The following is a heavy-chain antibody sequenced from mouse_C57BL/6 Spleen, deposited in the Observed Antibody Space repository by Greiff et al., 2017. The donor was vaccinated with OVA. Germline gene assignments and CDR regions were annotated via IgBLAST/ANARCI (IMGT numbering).Heavy chain of an antibody. J-gene: IGHJ2*01. V-gene: IGHV1-69*01. CDR2: IDPADSYT. CDR3: ARGGDLEYFDY. Sequence: QVQLQQPGAELVMPGASVKLSCKASGYTFTSYWMHWVKQRPGQGLEWIGEIDPADSYTNYNQKFKGKSTLTVDTSSSTAYMQLSSLTSEDSAVYYCARGGDLEYFDYWGQGTTLTVSS. CDR1: GYTFTSYW.